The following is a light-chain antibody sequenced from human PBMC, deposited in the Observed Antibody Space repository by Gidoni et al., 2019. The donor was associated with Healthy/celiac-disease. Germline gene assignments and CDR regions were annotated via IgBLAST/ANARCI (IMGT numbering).Light chain of an antibody. V-gene: IGLV2-14*01. CDR2: DVR. J-gene: IGLJ2*01. CDR3: SSYTSSSTSR. CDR1: SSDVGGYNY. Sequence: QSALTPPASVSGSPGQSITISCTGTSSDVGGYNYVSWYQQHPGKAPKLMIYDVRNRPSGVSNRFSGSKSGNTASLTISGLQAEDEADYYCSSYTSSSTSRFGGGTKLTVL.